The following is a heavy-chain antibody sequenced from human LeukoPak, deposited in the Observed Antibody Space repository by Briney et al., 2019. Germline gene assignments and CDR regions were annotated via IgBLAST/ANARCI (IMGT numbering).Heavy chain of an antibody. CDR2: INPNSGGT. D-gene: IGHD6-19*01. Sequence: GASVKVSCKASGYTFTGYYMHWVRQAPGQGLEWMGRINPNSGGTNYAQKFQGRVTMTRDTSISTAYMELSRLRSDDTAVYYCARDYWGIAVAGIEYYFDYWGQGTLVTVSS. J-gene: IGHJ4*02. CDR1: GYTFTGYY. V-gene: IGHV1-2*06. CDR3: ARDYWGIAVAGIEYYFDY.